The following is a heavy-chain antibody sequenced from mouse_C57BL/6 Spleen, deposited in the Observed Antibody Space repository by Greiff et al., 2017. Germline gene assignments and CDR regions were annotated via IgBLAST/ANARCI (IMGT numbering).Heavy chain of an antibody. D-gene: IGHD1-1*01. CDR3: ARRYYGSPDYYAMDY. J-gene: IGHJ4*01. CDR2: INPNYGTT. V-gene: IGHV1-39*01. CDR1: GYSFTDYN. Sequence: EVQLKQSGPELVKPGASVKISCKASGYSFTDYNMNWVKQSNGKSLEWIGVINPNYGTTSYNQKFKGKATLTVDQSSSTAYMQLNSLTSEDSAVYYCARRYYGSPDYYAMDYWGQGTSVTVSS.